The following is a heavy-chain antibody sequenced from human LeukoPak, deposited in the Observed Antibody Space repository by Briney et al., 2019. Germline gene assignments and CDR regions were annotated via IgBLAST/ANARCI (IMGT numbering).Heavy chain of an antibody. CDR2: INSDGSST. Sequence: GGSLRLSCAASGFTFSSYWMHWVRQAPGKGLVRVSRINSDGSSTSYADSVKGRFTISRDNAKNTLYLQMNSLRAEDTAVYYCARDLTSTTVTYFDYWGQGTLVTVSS. CDR1: GFTFSSYW. J-gene: IGHJ4*02. D-gene: IGHD4-17*01. CDR3: ARDLTSTTVTYFDY. V-gene: IGHV3-74*01.